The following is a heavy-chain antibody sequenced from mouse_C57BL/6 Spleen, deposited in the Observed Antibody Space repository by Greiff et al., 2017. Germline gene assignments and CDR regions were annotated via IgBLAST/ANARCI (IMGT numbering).Heavy chain of an antibody. D-gene: IGHD1-1*01. J-gene: IGHJ4*01. CDR3: ARHDYGSSYLCAMDY. CDR1: GFTFSSYG. CDR2: ISSGGSYT. Sequence: EVKLVESGGDLVKPGGSLKLSCAASGFTFSSYGMSWVRQTPDKRLEWVATISSGGSYTYYPDSVKGRFTISRDNATNTQYLQMSSLQSEDTAMYYCARHDYGSSYLCAMDYWGQGTSVTVSS. V-gene: IGHV5-6*01.